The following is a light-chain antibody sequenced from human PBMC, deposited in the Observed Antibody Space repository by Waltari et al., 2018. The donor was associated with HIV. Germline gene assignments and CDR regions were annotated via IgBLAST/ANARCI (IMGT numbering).Light chain of an antibody. V-gene: IGKV3-15*01. Sequence: ELVLTQSPATLSLPPGDSATLTSTASQSVGSKFACYQQKPGQAPRPFIYGASSRATGVSARFSGSGSGTEFTLTVSSLESEDFAVYYGQQYENWLYTFGQGTKLEIK. CDR2: GAS. J-gene: IGKJ2*01. CDR3: QQYENWLYT. CDR1: QSVGSK.